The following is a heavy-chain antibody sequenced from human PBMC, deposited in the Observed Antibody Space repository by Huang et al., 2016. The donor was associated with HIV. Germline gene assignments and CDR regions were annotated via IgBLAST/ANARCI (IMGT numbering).Heavy chain of an antibody. Sequence: QVQLQESGPGLLKPSEALFLTCNVSGGSVNSFGQHWGWIRQPPRKGLEWIGTLYFGGSTYYNPSLNSRVTIATDTSKNEVSLTVRFVTPSDTAVYHCARIDGLLPLDHWGPGVLVTVSS. D-gene: IGHD2-21*01. CDR3: ARIDGLLPLDH. CDR1: GGSVNSFGQH. CDR2: LYFGGST. J-gene: IGHJ4*02. V-gene: IGHV4-39*01.